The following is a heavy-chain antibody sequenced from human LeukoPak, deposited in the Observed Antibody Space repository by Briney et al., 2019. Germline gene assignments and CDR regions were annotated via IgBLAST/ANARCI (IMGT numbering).Heavy chain of an antibody. J-gene: IGHJ5*02. CDR3: ARVQSRLSWFDP. CDR1: GGSISSYY. Sequence: SETLSLTCTVSGGSISSYYWSWIRQPPGKGLEWIGYIYYSGNTNYNPSLKSRVTISVDTSKNQFSLKLSSVTAADTAVYYCARVQSRLSWFDPWGQGTLVTVSS. CDR2: IYYSGNT. V-gene: IGHV4-59*12.